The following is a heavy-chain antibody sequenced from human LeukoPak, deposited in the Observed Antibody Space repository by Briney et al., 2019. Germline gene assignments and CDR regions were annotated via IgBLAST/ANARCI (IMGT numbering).Heavy chain of an antibody. CDR2: IYHSGST. CDR3: ATETYYYDSSGYTRMAYYFDY. CDR1: GYSISSGCY. Sequence: SETLSLTCAVSGYSISSGCYWGWIRQPPGKGLEWIGSIYHSGSTYYNPSLKSRVTISVDTSKNQFSLKLSSVTVADTAVYYCATETYYYDSSGYTRMAYYFDYWGQGTLVTVSS. V-gene: IGHV4-38-2*01. D-gene: IGHD3-22*01. J-gene: IGHJ4*02.